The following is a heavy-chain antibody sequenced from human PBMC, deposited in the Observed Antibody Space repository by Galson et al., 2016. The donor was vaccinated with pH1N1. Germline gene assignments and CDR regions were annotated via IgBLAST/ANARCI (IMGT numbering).Heavy chain of an antibody. Sequence: SVRLSCAASGFRFSSYAFSWVRQAPGQGLEWISVVMNNIGTTFYSQTVKGRFTISRDNSKNTLYLEIQSLRVEDTAIYYCAKNQGIRDAFDVWGPGTMVIVSS. V-gene: IGHV3-23*01. D-gene: IGHD2/OR15-2a*01. J-gene: IGHJ3*01. CDR3: AKNQGIRDAFDV. CDR2: VMNNIGTT. CDR1: GFRFSSYA.